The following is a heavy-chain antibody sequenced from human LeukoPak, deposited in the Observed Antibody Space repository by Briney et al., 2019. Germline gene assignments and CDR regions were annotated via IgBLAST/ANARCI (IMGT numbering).Heavy chain of an antibody. CDR1: GFTFSSYA. J-gene: IGHJ6*02. D-gene: IGHD3-9*01. CDR2: ISYDGSNK. Sequence: GGSLRLSCAASGFTFSSYAMHWVRQAPGKGLEWVAVISYDGSNKYYADSVKGRFTISRDNSKNTLYLQMNSLRAEDTAVYYCAKDRSDILTGTLTGPRAEYYYGMDVWGQGTTVTVSS. V-gene: IGHV3-30-3*01. CDR3: AKDRSDILTGTLTGPRAEYYYGMDV.